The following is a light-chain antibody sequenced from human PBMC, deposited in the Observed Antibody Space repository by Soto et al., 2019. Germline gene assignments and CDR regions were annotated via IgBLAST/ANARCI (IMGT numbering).Light chain of an antibody. V-gene: IGKV3-20*01. CDR3: QQYGSSPMYT. CDR2: GAS. Sequence: IVLTQSPGTLSLSPGERATLSCRASQSVSSSYLAWYQQKPGQAPRLLIYGASSRATDIPDRFSGSGSGTDFTLTISRLEPEDFAGYYCQQYGSSPMYTFGQETKLEIK. J-gene: IGKJ2*01. CDR1: QSVSSSY.